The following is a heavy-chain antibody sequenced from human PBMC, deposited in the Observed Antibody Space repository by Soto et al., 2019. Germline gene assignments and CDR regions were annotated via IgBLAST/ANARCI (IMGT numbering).Heavy chain of an antibody. D-gene: IGHD3-22*01. J-gene: IGHJ4*02. CDR3: ARDYYKYYDSSGYYRSLAY. V-gene: IGHV3-30-3*01. CDR1: GFTFSSSA. CDR2: ISYDGSDK. Sequence: SLRLSCAASGFTFSSSALHRVRQAPGKGLEWVALISYDGSDKDYADSVKGRFTISRDNSRNTLFLQMNSLRAEDAAVYYCARDYYKYYDSSGYYRSLAYWGQGTLVTVSS.